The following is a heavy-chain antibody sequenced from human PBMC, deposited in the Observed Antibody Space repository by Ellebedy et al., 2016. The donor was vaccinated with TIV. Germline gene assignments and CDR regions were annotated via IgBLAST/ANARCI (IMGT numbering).Heavy chain of an antibody. CDR2: ISVYNGNT. V-gene: IGHV1-18*04. CDR1: GYTFTNFA. J-gene: IGHJ4*02. CDR3: ARDRQLELSL. D-gene: IGHD1-1*01. Sequence: AASVKVSCKASGYTFTNFAITWMRQAPGQGLEWMGWISVYNGNTNYAQKFQGRVTMTKDTSTSTAYMELRSLISDDTAVYYCARDRQLELSLWGQGTLVTVSS.